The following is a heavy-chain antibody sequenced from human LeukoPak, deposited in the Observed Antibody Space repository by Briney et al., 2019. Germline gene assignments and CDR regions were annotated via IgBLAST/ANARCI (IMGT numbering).Heavy chain of an antibody. CDR3: AKPLDYDFWSGYPPFDY. CDR2: IDPYSGNT. Sequence: ASVKVSCKASGYTFKSYAITWVRQAPGQGLEWMGWIDPYSGNTNYAQKFQGRVTITADKSTSTAYMELSSLRSEDTAVYYCAKPLDYDFWSGYPPFDYWGQGTLVTVSS. CDR1: GYTFKSYA. D-gene: IGHD3-3*01. J-gene: IGHJ4*02. V-gene: IGHV1-18*01.